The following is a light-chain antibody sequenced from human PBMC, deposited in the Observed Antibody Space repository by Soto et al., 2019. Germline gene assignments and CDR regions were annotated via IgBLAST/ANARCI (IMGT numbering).Light chain of an antibody. CDR2: EDS. J-gene: IGLJ1*01. V-gene: IGLV6-57*04. Sequence: NFMLTQPHSGSESPGKTVTISCSRSSGYMTSSYVQWYQQRPGSAPIIAIFEDSQRPSGVPDRFSGSVDSSSNSASLTISGLKTEDEAGYYCQSSDDSNPYVFGSGTKV. CDR3: QSSDDSNPYV. CDR1: SGYMTSSY.